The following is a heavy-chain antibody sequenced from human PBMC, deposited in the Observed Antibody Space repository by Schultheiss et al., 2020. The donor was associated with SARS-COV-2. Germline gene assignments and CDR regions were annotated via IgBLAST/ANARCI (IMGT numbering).Heavy chain of an antibody. CDR2: ISSSSSYI. Sequence: GGSLRLSCAASGFTFSSYDMHWVRQATGKGLEWVSSISSSSSYIYYADSVKGRFTISRDNAKNSLYLQMNSLRAEDTAVYYCARDTYYYDSSGPSHAFDIWGQGTMVTVSS. D-gene: IGHD3-22*01. J-gene: IGHJ3*02. CDR3: ARDTYYYDSSGPSHAFDI. V-gene: IGHV3-21*01. CDR1: GFTFSSYD.